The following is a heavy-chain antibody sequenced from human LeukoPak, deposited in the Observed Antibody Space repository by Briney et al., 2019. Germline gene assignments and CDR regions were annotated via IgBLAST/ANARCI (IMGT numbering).Heavy chain of an antibody. Sequence: GGSLTLSCAASGLTFSRYNMNWVRQAPGKGLEWVSSIGTSSDNIYYTDSVKGRFTISRDNAKNSLYLQVDSLRVEDTAVYFCASGTVGNYALYYWGQGTLVTVSS. V-gene: IGHV3-21*01. CDR2: IGTSSDNI. D-gene: IGHD1-7*01. J-gene: IGHJ4*02. CDR3: ASGTVGNYALYY. CDR1: GLTFSRYN.